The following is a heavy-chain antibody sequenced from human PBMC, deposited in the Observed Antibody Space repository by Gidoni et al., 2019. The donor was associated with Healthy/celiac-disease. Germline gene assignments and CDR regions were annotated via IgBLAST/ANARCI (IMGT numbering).Heavy chain of an antibody. CDR2: IYYSGNT. J-gene: IGHJ4*02. CDR3: GRLVFAVVNLYYFDY. V-gene: IGHV4-39*01. Sequence: QLQLQESGPGLVKPSETLSLTCTVSGRSIISSDYYWGWIRQPPGKGLEWIGSIYYSGNTYYNPSLKSRVTISVDTSKKQFSLKLSSVTAADTAVYYCGRLVFAVVNLYYFDYWGQGTLVTVSS. CDR1: GRSIISSDYY. D-gene: IGHD3-3*01.